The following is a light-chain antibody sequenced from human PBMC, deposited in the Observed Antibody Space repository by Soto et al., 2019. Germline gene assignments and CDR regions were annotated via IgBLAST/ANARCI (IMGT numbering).Light chain of an antibody. J-gene: IGKJ4*01. Sequence: DIQMTQSPSTLSASVGDRVTITCRASPSISSWLAWYQQKPGKAPKLLIYKASSLESGVPSRVSGSGSGTEFTLTISSLQPDDLATYYCQQYNSYPTFGGGTKVEIK. V-gene: IGKV1-5*03. CDR3: QQYNSYPT. CDR2: KAS. CDR1: PSISSW.